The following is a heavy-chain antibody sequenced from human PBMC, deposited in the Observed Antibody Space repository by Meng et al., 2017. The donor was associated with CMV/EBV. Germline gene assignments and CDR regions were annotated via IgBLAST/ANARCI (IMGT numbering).Heavy chain of an antibody. CDR3: ASSGDHDAFDI. CDR1: GFTFSSYE. D-gene: IGHD7-27*01. Sequence: GSLRLSCAASGFTFSSYEMNWVRQAPGKGLEWVSYISSSGGTIYYADSVKGRFTISRDNAKNSLYLQMNSLRAEDTAVYYCASSGDHDAFDIWGQGTMVTVSS. V-gene: IGHV3-48*03. CDR2: ISSSGGTI. J-gene: IGHJ3*02.